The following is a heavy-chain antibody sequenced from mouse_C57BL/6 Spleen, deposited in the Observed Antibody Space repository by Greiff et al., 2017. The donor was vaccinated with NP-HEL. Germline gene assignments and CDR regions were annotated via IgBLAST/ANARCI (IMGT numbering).Heavy chain of an antibody. V-gene: IGHV2-4*01. J-gene: IGHJ2*01. D-gene: IGHD4-1*01. CDR2: IWSGGST. CDR1: GFSLTSYG. Sequence: QVHVKQSGPGLVQPSQSLSITCTVSGFSLTSYGVHWVRQPPGKGLEWLGVIWSGGSTDYNAAFISRLSISKDNSKSQVFFKMNSLQADDTAIYYCAKNSELGQTPDYFDYWGQGTTLTVSS. CDR3: AKNSELGQTPDYFDY.